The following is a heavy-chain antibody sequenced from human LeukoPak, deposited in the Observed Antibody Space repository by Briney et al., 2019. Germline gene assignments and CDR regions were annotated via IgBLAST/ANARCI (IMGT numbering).Heavy chain of an antibody. Sequence: SQTRSLTCAISGDSVSSNSVTWNWIRQSPLRGLEWLGRTYYRSTWYNDYAVSVRGRITVNPDTSKNQFSLHLNSVTPEDTAVYYCARRLTQYDCFDPWGQGILVTVSS. D-gene: IGHD2-2*01. CDR3: ARRLTQYDCFDP. J-gene: IGHJ5*02. V-gene: IGHV6-1*01. CDR2: TYYRSTWYN. CDR1: GDSVSSNSVT.